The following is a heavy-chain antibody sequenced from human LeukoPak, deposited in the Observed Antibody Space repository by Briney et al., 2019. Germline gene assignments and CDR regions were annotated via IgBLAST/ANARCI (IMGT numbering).Heavy chain of an antibody. Sequence: PSETLSLTCSVSSGSISSPLHYWGWIRQPPGKGLEWIGSVYYSGSTYYNPSLKSRVTISVDTSKNQFSLRLSSVTAADTAVYYCARRSSSFDPWGQGTLVTVSS. D-gene: IGHD2-2*01. CDR2: VYYSGST. V-gene: IGHV4-39*01. CDR3: ARRSSSFDP. CDR1: SGSISSPLHY. J-gene: IGHJ5*02.